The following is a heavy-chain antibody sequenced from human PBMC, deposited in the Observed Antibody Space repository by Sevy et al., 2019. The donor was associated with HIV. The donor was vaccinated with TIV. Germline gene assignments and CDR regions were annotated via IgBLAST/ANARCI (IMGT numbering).Heavy chain of an antibody. CDR2: IRRNSHEPYGGTT. J-gene: IGHJ4*02. V-gene: IGHV3-49*03. D-gene: IGHD5-12*01. CDR1: GFTFGDYA. CDR3: ARALATADTPEYYFDY. Sequence: GGSLRLCCTSSGFTFGDYAMSWFRQAPGKGLEWVAFIRRNSHEPYGGTTEYAASVKGRFTISRDDSKSIAYLQMNSLKTEDTAVYYCARALATADTPEYYFDYWGQGILVTVSS.